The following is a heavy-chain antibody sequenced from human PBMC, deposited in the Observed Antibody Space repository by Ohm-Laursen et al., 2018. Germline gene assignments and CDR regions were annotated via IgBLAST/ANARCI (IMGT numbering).Heavy chain of an antibody. J-gene: IGHJ6*02. CDR1: GGSISSYY. V-gene: IGHV4-59*01. Sequence: SDTLSLTCTVSGGSISSYYWTWVRQPPGKGLEWIGYIYYSGSTNYNPSLKSRVTISVDTSKNQFSLKLSSVTAADTAVYYCARDLIAYCPTTSCDNFGMDVWGQGTTVTVSS. CDR3: ARDLIAYCPTTSCDNFGMDV. D-gene: IGHD2-2*01. CDR2: IYYSGST.